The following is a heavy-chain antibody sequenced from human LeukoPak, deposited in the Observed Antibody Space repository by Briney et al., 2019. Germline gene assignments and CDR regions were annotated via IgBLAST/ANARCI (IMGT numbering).Heavy chain of an antibody. CDR1: GYSFTSYW. Sequence: GESLKISCKGSGYSFTSYWIGWVRQMPGKGLEWMGIIYPGDSDTRYSPSFQGQVTISADKSISTAYLQWSSLKASDTAMYYCARRDDSSGYYTPLTSYYFGYWGQGTLVTVSS. D-gene: IGHD3-22*01. CDR3: ARRDDSSGYYTPLTSYYFGY. CDR2: IYPGDSDT. J-gene: IGHJ4*02. V-gene: IGHV5-51*01.